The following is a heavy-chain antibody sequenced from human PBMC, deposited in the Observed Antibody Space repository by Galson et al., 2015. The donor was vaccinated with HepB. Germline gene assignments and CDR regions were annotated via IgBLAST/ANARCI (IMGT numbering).Heavy chain of an antibody. CDR1: GFPFHDYA. Sequence: SLRLSCAGSGFPFHDYAIHWVRQAPGKGLEWVSFITWNSGNIGYADSVRGRFTISRDNAKNSVFLQMNSLTPGDTALYYCAKVGPAYCGGDCYLDSWGQGTLVTVSS. J-gene: IGHJ4*02. CDR2: ITWNSGNI. CDR3: AKVGPAYCGGDCYLDS. D-gene: IGHD2-21*02. V-gene: IGHV3-9*01.